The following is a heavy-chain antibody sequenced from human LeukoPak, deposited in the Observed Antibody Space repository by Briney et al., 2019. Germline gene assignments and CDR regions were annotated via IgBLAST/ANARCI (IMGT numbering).Heavy chain of an antibody. D-gene: IGHD5-18*01. J-gene: IGHJ4*02. V-gene: IGHV4-34*01. CDR1: GGSFSGYY. CDR3: ARGRIQLWTLAYCYSDY. CDR2: INHSGST. Sequence: SETLSLTCAVYGGSFSGYYWSWIRRPPGKGLEWIGEINHSGSTNYNPSLKSRVTISVDTSKNQFSLKLSSVTAADTAVYYCARGRIQLWTLAYCYSDYWGQGTLVTVSS.